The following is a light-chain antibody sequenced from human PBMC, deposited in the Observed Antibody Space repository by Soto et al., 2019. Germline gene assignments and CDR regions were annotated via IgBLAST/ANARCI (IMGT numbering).Light chain of an antibody. CDR1: SSNIGNSY. CDR2: ENN. J-gene: IGLJ3*02. Sequence: QSVLTQPPSVSAAPGQKVTISCSGSSSNIGNSYVSCYQQLPGTAPKLLIYENNKRPSGIPDRFSGSKSGTSATLGITGLQTGDEADYYCGTWDSRLSAWVFGGGTKVTVL. V-gene: IGLV1-51*02. CDR3: GTWDSRLSAWV.